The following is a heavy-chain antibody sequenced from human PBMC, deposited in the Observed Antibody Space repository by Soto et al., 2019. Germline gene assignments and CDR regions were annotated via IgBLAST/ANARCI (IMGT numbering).Heavy chain of an antibody. CDR3: AKGGVTSIAPYYYYYMDV. Sequence: GASVNVSWKAAGYGFSSYGISWVRQAPGQGLEWMGWISAYNGNTNYAQKLQGRVTMTTDTSTSTAYMELNSLRAEDTAVYYCAKGGVTSIAPYYYYYMDVWGKGTTVTVSS. CDR1: GYGFSSYG. D-gene: IGHD6-6*01. J-gene: IGHJ6*03. V-gene: IGHV1-18*01. CDR2: ISAYNGNT.